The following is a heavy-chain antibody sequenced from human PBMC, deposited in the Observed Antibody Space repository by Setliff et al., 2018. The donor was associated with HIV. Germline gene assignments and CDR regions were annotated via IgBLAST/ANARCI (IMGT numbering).Heavy chain of an antibody. Sequence: RASVKVSCKASGYTFTRNQTHWVRQAPGQGLEWMGIINPSGGSAAYAEKFRGRVTMTSDTSTNTVYMELRSLRSEETAVFYCARDGGDGSGYYYADYWGQGTLVTVSS. V-gene: IGHV1-46*01. D-gene: IGHD3-22*01. J-gene: IGHJ4*02. CDR2: INPSGGSA. CDR1: GYTFTRNQ. CDR3: ARDGGDGSGYYYADY.